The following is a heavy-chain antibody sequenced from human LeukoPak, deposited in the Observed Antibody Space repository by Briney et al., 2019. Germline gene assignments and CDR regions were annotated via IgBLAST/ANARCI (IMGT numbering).Heavy chain of an antibody. CDR3: ARVDTVMAYYFDL. CDR1: GFTVSTNC. V-gene: IGHV3-53*04. Sequence: GGSLRLSCAAPGFTVSTNCMTWVRQAPRKGLEWVSTIYSGGTTYYADSVMGRFTISRHNSRNTLYLQMNSPRAEDTAVYYCARVDTVMAYYFDLWGQGTLVTVSS. J-gene: IGHJ4*02. D-gene: IGHD5-18*01. CDR2: IYSGGTT.